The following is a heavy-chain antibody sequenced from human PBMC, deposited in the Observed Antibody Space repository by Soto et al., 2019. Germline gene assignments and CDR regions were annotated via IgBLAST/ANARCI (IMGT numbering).Heavy chain of an antibody. J-gene: IGHJ5*02. D-gene: IGHD6-19*01. Sequence: PSETLSLTCSVSGGSINSSSYFWGWVRQPPGKGLEWIGSIYYSGSTYYNPSLRSRVTISVDTSKSQFSLKLSSVTAADTAVFYCARHYSSGSRNWFDPWGQGTLVTVS. CDR1: GGSINSSSYF. CDR3: ARHYSSGSRNWFDP. V-gene: IGHV4-39*01. CDR2: IYYSGST.